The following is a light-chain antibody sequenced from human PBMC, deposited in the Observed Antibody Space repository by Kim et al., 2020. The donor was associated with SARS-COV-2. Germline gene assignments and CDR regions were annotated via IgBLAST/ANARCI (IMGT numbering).Light chain of an antibody. CDR2: SND. CDR1: ISNIGSNV. Sequence: QSVLTQPPSASGTPGQRVTISCSGSISNIGSNVVNWYQQLPGTAPKLLMYSNDYRPSGVPDRFSGSKSGTSASLAISGLQSEDEADYYCAAWDDSLKGSVFGGGTKLTVL. J-gene: IGLJ3*02. V-gene: IGLV1-44*01. CDR3: AAWDDSLKGSV.